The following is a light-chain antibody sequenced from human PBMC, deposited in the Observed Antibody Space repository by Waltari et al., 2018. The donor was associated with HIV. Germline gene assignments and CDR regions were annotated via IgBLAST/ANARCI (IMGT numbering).Light chain of an antibody. CDR3: CSYTSSDTWV. Sequence: QSALTQPASVSGSPGQSVTVSCSGSGKDLGAYAYVSWFQQHPDKAPQLIIFDVSKRPSGISDRFSASKSGNTASLTISGLQPEDEADYFCCSYTSSDTWVFGGGTKVTVL. CDR1: GKDLGAYAY. CDR2: DVS. V-gene: IGLV2-14*03. J-gene: IGLJ3*02.